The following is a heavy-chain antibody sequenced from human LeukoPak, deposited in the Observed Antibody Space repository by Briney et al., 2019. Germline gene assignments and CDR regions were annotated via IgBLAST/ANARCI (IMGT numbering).Heavy chain of an antibody. CDR2: IRYDGSNK. D-gene: IGHD1-1*01. Sequence: GGSLRLSCAASGFSFSDFGMHWVRQAPGKGLEWVAFIRYDGSNKYYADSAKGRFTISRDDSKNTLYLQMNSLRAEDTAVYYCATDVHPGNNWFDPWGQGTLVTVSS. CDR3: ATDVHPGNNWFDP. CDR1: GFSFSDFG. V-gene: IGHV3-30*02. J-gene: IGHJ5*02.